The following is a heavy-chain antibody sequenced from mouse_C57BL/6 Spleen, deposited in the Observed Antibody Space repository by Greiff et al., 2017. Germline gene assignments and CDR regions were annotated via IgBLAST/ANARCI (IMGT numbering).Heavy chain of an antibody. D-gene: IGHD1-1*01. CDR2: INPNNGGP. J-gene: IGHJ2*01. V-gene: IGHV1-26*01. Sequence: EVQLQQSGPELVKPGASVKISCKASGYTFTDYYMNWVKQSHGKSLEWIGDINPNNGGPSYNQKFKGKATLAVDKSSSTAYMELRSLTSEDSAVYYCARLGIITTVVATGCNYWGQGTTLTVSS. CDR3: ARLGIITTVVATGCNY. CDR1: GYTFTDYY.